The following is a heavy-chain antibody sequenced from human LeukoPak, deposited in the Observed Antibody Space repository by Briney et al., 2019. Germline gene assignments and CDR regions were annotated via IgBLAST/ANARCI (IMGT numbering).Heavy chain of an antibody. D-gene: IGHD5-12*01. CDR2: ISRNGGST. V-gene: IGHV3-64*01. J-gene: IGHJ6*02. CDR1: GFTFDSYA. CDR3: ARGGRGHDFSPNYYYDLDV. Sequence: GGSLRLSCAASGFTFDSYAMHWVRQAPGKGLEYVSAISRNGGSTFYANSVKGRFTISRDNSKNTLYLQMGSLRAEDTAVYYCARGGRGHDFSPNYYYDLDVRGQGTTVTVSS.